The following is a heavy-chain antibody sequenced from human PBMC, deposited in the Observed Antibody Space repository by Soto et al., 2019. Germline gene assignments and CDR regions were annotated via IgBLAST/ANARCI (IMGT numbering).Heavy chain of an antibody. D-gene: IGHD3-22*01. CDR3: ASGSSSSGYYQRPPYYFDY. V-gene: IGHV4-34*01. Sequence: SETLSLTCAVYGGSFSGYYWSWIRQPPGKGLEWIGEINHSGSTNYNPSLKSRVTISVDTSKNQFSLKLSSVPAADTAVYYCASGSSSSGYYQRPPYYFDYWGQGTLVTVSS. CDR1: GGSFSGYY. CDR2: INHSGST. J-gene: IGHJ4*02.